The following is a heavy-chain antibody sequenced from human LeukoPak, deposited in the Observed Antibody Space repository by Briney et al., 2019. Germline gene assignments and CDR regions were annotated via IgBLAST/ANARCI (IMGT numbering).Heavy chain of an antibody. V-gene: IGHV3-30-3*01. CDR3: ARDGEAYCSGGSCYSGFDY. J-gene: IGHJ4*02. Sequence: PGRSLRLSCAASGFTFSSYAMHWVRQAPGKGLEWVAVISYDGSNKYYADSVKGRFTISRDNSKNTLYLQMNSLRAEDTAVYYCARDGEAYCSGGSCYSGFDYWGQGTLVTVSS. D-gene: IGHD2-15*01. CDR2: ISYDGSNK. CDR1: GFTFSSYA.